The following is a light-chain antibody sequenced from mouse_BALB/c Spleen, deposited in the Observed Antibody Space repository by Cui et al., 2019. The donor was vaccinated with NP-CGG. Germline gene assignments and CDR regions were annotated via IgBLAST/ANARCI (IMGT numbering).Light chain of an antibody. CDR2: GTN. J-gene: IGLJ1*01. Sequence: QAVVTQASALTTSPGETVTLTCRSSTGAVTTSNYANWVQEKPDHLFTGLIGGTNNRVPGVPARFSGSLIGDKAALTITGAQIEDEATYFCALWYSNHWVFGGGTKLTVL. CDR3: ALWYSNHWV. V-gene: IGLV1*01. CDR1: TGAVTTSNY.